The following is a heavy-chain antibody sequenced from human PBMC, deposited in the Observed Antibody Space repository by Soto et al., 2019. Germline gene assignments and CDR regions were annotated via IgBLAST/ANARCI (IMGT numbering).Heavy chain of an antibody. CDR1: WVHIGSFA. D-gene: IGHD1-1*01. CDR2: ISGSGGST. V-gene: IGHV3-23*01. Sequence: GGFLRLCWGVVWVHIGSFAVSRVIKAQGKGLEWVSAISGSGGSTYYADSVKGRFTISRDNSKNTLYLQMNSLRAEDTAVYYCAKVVATTDPFPPSEYWRNRTLVPVSS. J-gene: IGHJ4*01. CDR3: AKVVATTDPFPPSEY.